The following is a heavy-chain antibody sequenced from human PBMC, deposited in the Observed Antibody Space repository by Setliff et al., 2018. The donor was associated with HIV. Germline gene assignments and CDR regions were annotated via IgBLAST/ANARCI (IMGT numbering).Heavy chain of an antibody. J-gene: IGHJ5*02. V-gene: IGHV4-38-2*02. CDR2: IDASANT. CDR3: ARIGSGWSVGWFDP. D-gene: IGHD6-13*01. Sequence: SETLSLTCTVSGSSISSNYYWAWLRQAPGKGLEWIGCIDASANTYYIPSLKSRATISIDTSKNQLSLKLSSVTAADTAVYYCARIGSGWSVGWFDPWGQGTLVTVSS. CDR1: GSSISSNYY.